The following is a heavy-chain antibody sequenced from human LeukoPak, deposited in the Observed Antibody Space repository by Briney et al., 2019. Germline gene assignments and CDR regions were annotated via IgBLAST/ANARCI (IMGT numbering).Heavy chain of an antibody. D-gene: IGHD5-18*01. V-gene: IGHV3-48*04. CDR1: GFTFSSYS. CDR2: ISSSGSTI. J-gene: IGHJ4*02. Sequence: GGSLRLSCAASGFTFSSYSMNWVRQAPGKGLEWVSYISSSGSTIYYADSVKGRFAISRDNAKNSLYLQMNSLRAEDTAVYYCAKCLGGGNSFPLDYWGQGTLVTVSS. CDR3: AKCLGGGNSFPLDY.